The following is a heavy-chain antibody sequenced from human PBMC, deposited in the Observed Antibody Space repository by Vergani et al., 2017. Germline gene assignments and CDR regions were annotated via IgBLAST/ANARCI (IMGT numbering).Heavy chain of an antibody. CDR3: ARHPYCSGGSGYSRYFDY. D-gene: IGHD2-15*01. CDR1: GYSFTSYW. V-gene: IGHV5-51*01. Sequence: EVQLVQSGAEVKKPGESLKISCKGSGYSFTSYWIGWVRQMPGKGLEWMGIIYPGDSDTRYSPSFQGQVTISADKSISTAYLQWSSLKASDTAMYYCARHPYCSGGSGYSRYFDYWGQGTLVIVSS. J-gene: IGHJ4*02. CDR2: IYPGDSDT.